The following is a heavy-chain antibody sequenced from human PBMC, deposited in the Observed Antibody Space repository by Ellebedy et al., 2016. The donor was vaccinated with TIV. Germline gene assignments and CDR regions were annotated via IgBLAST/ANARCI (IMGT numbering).Heavy chain of an antibody. D-gene: IGHD3-9*01. CDR1: GYTFTGSY. CDR2: ITPNNGGT. CDR3: AISPNQYFFDY. V-gene: IGHV1-2*02. Sequence: AASVKVSCKTSGYTFTGSYVHWVRQAPGQGLEWMGWITPNNGGTNYAQKFRGRVTMTRDTSINTAYIELSTLTSDDTAVYYCAISPNQYFFDYWGQGTLVTVSS. J-gene: IGHJ4*02.